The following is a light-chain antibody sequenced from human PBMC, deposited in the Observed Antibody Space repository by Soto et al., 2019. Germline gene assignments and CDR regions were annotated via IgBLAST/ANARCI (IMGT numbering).Light chain of an antibody. V-gene: IGKV3-15*01. J-gene: IGKJ5*01. CDR3: QQHNNWPPVT. CDR2: GAS. CDR1: QSVSSN. Sequence: EIVMTQSPATLSVSPGERATLSCRASQSVSSNLAWYQQKPGQAPRLLIYGASTRATGIPARFSGSGSGTEFTPTIISLQSEDFSVYYCQQHNNWPPVTFGQGTRLEIK.